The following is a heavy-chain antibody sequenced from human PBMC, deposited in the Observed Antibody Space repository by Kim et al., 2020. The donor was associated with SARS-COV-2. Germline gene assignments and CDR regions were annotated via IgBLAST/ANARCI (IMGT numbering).Heavy chain of an antibody. CDR3: ARRQKSTKIYYYGSGSYYNGSNYYYGMDV. V-gene: IGHV1-69*02. CDR1: GGTFSSYT. D-gene: IGHD3-10*01. Sequence: SVKVSCKASGGTFSSYTISWVRQAPGQGLEWMGRIIPILGIANYAQKFQGRVTITADKSTSTAYMELSSLRSEDTAVYYCARRQKSTKIYYYGSGSYYNGSNYYYGMDVWGQGTTVTVSS. CDR2: IIPILGIA. J-gene: IGHJ6*02.